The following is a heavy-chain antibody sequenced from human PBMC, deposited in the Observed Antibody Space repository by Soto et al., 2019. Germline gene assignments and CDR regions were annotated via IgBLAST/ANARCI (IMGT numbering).Heavy chain of an antibody. CDR2: ISSSSSYI. Sequence: GGSLRLSCAASGFTFSSYSMNWVRQAPGKGLEWVSSISSSSSYIYYADSVKGRFTISRDNAKNSLYLQMNSLRAEDTAVYYCARDPLPILAAAGFVYCSDPWGQGTLVTVSS. CDR1: GFTFSSYS. CDR3: ARDPLPILAAAGFVYCSDP. D-gene: IGHD6-13*01. J-gene: IGHJ5*02. V-gene: IGHV3-21*01.